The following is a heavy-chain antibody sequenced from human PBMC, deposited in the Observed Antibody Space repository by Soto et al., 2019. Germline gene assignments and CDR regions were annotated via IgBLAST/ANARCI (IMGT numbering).Heavy chain of an antibody. J-gene: IGHJ5*02. D-gene: IGHD6-13*01. CDR2: IYYSGST. V-gene: IGHV4-39*01. CDR1: GGSISSSSYY. Sequence: QLQLQESGPGLVKPSDTLSLTCTVSGGSISSSSYYWGWIRQPPGKGLEWIGSIYYSGSTYYNPSLKSRVTISVDTSKNQFSLKLSSVTAADTAVYYCVRRANSIAAAGTRWFDPWGQGTLVTVSS. CDR3: VRRANSIAAAGTRWFDP.